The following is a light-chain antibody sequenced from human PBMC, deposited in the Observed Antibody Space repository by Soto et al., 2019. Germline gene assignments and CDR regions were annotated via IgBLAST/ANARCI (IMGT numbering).Light chain of an antibody. V-gene: IGLV2-8*01. CDR1: SSDVGGYNY. CDR2: EVT. J-gene: IGLJ1*01. Sequence: QSVLTQPPSASGSPGQSVTISCTGTSSDVGGYNYVSWYQQHPGEATKLIIYEVTKRPSGVPDRFSGSKSGNTASLTVSGLQAEDEADYHCCSYAGNSNYVSGTGTKVTVL. CDR3: CSYAGNSNYV.